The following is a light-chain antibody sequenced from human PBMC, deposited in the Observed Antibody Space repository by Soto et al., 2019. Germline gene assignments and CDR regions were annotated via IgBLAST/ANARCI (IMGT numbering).Light chain of an antibody. V-gene: IGKV3-20*01. CDR3: QQYGSSPPIT. J-gene: IGKJ5*01. Sequence: EFVLTQSPGTLSLSPGERATLSCRASQTVRNNYLAWYQQKPGQAPRLLIYGASSRATGIPDRFSGSGSGTGFTLTISRLEPEDFAVYYCQQYGSSPPITFGQGTRREIK. CDR2: GAS. CDR1: QTVRNNY.